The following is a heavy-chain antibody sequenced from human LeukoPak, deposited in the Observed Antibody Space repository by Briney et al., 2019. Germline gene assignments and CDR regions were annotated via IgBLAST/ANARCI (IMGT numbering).Heavy chain of an antibody. D-gene: IGHD2-2*01. Sequence: ASVKVSCKASGYTFSNYGISWVRQAPGQGPEWIGWIATYNGDTNYGSRLQGRVTVTTDTSTNTAYMELRSLTSDDTAVYYCARDERASCLGSSCYYFDYWGQGTLVTVSS. J-gene: IGHJ4*02. V-gene: IGHV1-18*01. CDR3: ARDERASCLGSSCYYFDY. CDR2: IATYNGDT. CDR1: GYTFSNYG.